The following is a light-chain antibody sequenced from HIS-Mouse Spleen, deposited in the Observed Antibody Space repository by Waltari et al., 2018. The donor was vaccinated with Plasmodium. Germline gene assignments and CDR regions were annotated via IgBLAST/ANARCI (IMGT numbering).Light chain of an antibody. CDR1: ALPKKY. V-gene: IGLV3-10*01. Sequence: SYELTQPPSVSVSPGKKARTTCPGTALPKKYAFWYQQKSGQAPVLVIYEDSKRPYGIPERFSGSSSGTMATLTISGAQVEDEADYYCYSTDSSGNHRVFGGGTKLTVL. J-gene: IGLJ3*02. CDR3: YSTDSSGNHRV. CDR2: EDS.